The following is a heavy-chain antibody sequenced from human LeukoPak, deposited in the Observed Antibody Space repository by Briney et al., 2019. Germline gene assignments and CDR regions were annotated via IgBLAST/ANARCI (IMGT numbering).Heavy chain of an antibody. CDR1: GGSFSGSSYY. CDR3: AREDY. V-gene: IGHV4-39*02. J-gene: IGHJ4*02. Sequence: SEPLSLTCTVPGGSFSGSSYYWGWIRQPPGKGLEWIGSIYYSGSTYYNPSLKSRVTISVDTSKNQFSLKLSSVTAADTAVYYCAREDYWGQGTLVTVSS. CDR2: IYYSGST.